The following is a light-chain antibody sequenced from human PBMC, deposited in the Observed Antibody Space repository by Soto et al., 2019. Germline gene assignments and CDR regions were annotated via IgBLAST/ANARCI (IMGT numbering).Light chain of an antibody. CDR3: QQSFTIPKT. Sequence: DRQMTQCPSYLSASVVYRVTVTCRAGQSIRRYLNWYQQRPGKAPKLLIYSASSLQTGVPSRFSGSGSGTDFTLTISSLQLEDLATYYCQQSFTIPKTFGQGTKVDI. J-gene: IGKJ2*01. CDR1: QSIRRY. V-gene: IGKV1-39*01. CDR2: SAS.